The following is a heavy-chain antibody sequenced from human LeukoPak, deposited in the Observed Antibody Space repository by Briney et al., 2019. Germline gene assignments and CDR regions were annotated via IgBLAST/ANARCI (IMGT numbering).Heavy chain of an antibody. J-gene: IGHJ4*02. CDR1: GFTFSSYA. V-gene: IGHV3-23*01. CDR3: AKAPKQQLVSNY. Sequence: GGSLRLSCAAAGFTFSSYAMSWVRQAPGKGREWVSAISGSGGSTYYADSVKGRFTISRDNSKNTLYLQMNSLRAEDTAVYYCAKAPKQQLVSNYWGQGTLVTVSS. CDR2: ISGSGGST. D-gene: IGHD6-13*01.